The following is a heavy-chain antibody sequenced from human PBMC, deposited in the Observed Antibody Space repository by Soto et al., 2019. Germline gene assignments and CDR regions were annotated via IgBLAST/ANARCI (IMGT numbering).Heavy chain of an antibody. Sequence: GGSLRLSCAASGFTFSSYAMHWVRQAPGKGLEYVSAISSNGGSTYYANSVKGRFTISRDNSKNTLYLQMGSLRAEDMAVYYCARDQGDYGGNDYWGQGTLVTVSS. D-gene: IGHD4-17*01. CDR1: GFTFSSYA. J-gene: IGHJ4*02. CDR3: ARDQGDYGGNDY. V-gene: IGHV3-64*01. CDR2: ISSNGGST.